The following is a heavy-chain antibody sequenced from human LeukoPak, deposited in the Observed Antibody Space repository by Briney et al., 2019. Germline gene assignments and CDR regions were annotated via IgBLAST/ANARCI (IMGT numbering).Heavy chain of an antibody. Sequence: ASVKVSCKASGYTFTGYHMHWVRQAPGQGLEWLGWINPNSGGTHYAQKFQGRVTVTRDTSISTAYMELNSLRSEDTALYYCASPLTGTGLTSVANGLYLWGQGTTVTVAS. V-gene: IGHV1-2*02. CDR3: ASPLTGTGLTSVANGLYL. CDR2: INPNSGGT. J-gene: IGHJ6*02. CDR1: GYTFTGYH. D-gene: IGHD1/OR15-1a*01.